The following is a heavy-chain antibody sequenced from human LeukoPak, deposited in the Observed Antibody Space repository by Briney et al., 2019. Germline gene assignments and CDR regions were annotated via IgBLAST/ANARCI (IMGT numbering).Heavy chain of an antibody. Sequence: ASVKVSCKASGYTFTGYYMHWVRQAPGQGLEWMGWINPNSGGTNYAQKFQGRVTMTRDTSISTAYMELSSLRSEDTAVYYCATGYDFWSGYPFDCWGQGTLVTVSS. CDR1: GYTFTGYY. J-gene: IGHJ4*02. D-gene: IGHD3-3*01. CDR2: INPNSGGT. V-gene: IGHV1-2*02. CDR3: ATGYDFWSGYPFDC.